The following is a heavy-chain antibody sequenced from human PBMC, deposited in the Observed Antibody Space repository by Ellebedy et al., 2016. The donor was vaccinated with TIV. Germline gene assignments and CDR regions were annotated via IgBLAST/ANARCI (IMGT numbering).Heavy chain of an antibody. CDR2: ISGTSSYI. J-gene: IGHJ5*02. CDR1: GFTFSDFY. D-gene: IGHD3-10*01. Sequence: GESLKISXVASGFTFSDFYMAWIRQAPGRGLELVSYISGTSSYISYADSVRGRFTISRDSAGNSLYLQMNGLRVEDTAVYFCARTRGGEFDPWGQGSLVTVSS. V-gene: IGHV3-11*06. CDR3: ARTRGGEFDP.